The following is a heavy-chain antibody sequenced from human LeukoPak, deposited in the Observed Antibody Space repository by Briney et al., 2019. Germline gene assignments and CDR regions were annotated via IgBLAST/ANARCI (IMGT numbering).Heavy chain of an antibody. CDR3: ARDRLGELSD. V-gene: IGHV3-48*02. J-gene: IGHJ4*02. CDR1: GVTFSSYS. D-gene: IGHD3-16*02. Sequence: GGSLRLSCAASGVTFSSYSMNWVRQAPGKGLEWVSYISSSSSTTYYADSVKGRFTISRDDAKNSLYLQMNSLTDEDTAVYYCARDRLGELSDWGQGTLITVSS. CDR2: ISSSSSTT.